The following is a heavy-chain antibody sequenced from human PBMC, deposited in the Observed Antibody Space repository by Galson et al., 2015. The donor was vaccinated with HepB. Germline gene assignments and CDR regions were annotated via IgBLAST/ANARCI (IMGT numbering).Heavy chain of an antibody. V-gene: IGHV6-1*01. J-gene: IGHJ3*02. CDR3: ARGRSSAFDI. CDR2: TYYKSESEWHH. CDR1: GDSVFSNSVA. Sequence: CAISGDSVFSNSVAWNWSRQSPSRGLEWLGRTYYKSESEWHHDYAVSVTSRRIINQDTYKNQFSLPLNSVTPEDTSVYYCARGRSSAFDIWAQWTMVTVSS.